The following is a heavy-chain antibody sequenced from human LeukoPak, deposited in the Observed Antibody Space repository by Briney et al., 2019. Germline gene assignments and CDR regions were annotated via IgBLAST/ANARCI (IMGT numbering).Heavy chain of an antibody. J-gene: IGHJ4*02. CDR2: IYHSGST. D-gene: IGHD2-15*01. CDR3: ARVSPHGSCYIDY. CDR1: GGSISSGGYS. Sequence: SQTLSLTCAVSGGSISSGGYSWSWIRQPPGKGLEWIVYIYHSGSTYYNPSLKSRVTISVDRSKNQFSLKLSSVTAADTAVYYCARVSPHGSCYIDYWGQGTLVTVSS. V-gene: IGHV4-30-2*01.